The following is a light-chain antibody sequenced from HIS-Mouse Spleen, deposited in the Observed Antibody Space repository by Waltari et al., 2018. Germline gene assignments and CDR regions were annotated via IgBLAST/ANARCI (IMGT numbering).Light chain of an antibody. J-gene: IGKJ3*01. CDR3: QQYDNLHRLT. CDR2: DAS. Sequence: DIQMTQSPSSLSASVGDRVTLTCQASQAISNYLNWYQQKPGKAPKLLIYDASNLETGVPSRFSGSGSGTDFTFTISSLQPEDIATYYCQQYDNLHRLTFGPGTKVDIK. CDR1: QAISNY. V-gene: IGKV1-33*01.